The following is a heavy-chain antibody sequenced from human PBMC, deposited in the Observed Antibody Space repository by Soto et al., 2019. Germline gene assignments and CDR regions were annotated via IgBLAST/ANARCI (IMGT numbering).Heavy chain of an antibody. Sequence: PPETLSLTCTVSGGSISSGDYSWSWVRQSPGKGLEWIGHIYNSGITYYNPSLKSRVVISIDTSRNQFSLRLNSLTAADRAVYFCARGVTVFGLVSRFWFDSWGQGTVVTVSS. CDR3: ARGVTVFGLVSRFWFDS. D-gene: IGHD3-3*01. V-gene: IGHV4-30-4*01. CDR2: IYNSGIT. J-gene: IGHJ5*01. CDR1: GGSISSGDYS.